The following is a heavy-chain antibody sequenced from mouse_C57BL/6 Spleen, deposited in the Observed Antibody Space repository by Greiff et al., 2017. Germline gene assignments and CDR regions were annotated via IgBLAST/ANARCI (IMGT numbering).Heavy chain of an antibody. V-gene: IGHV3-1*01. D-gene: IGHD1-1*01. CDR1: GYSITSGYD. Sequence: VQLQQSGPGMVKPSQSLSLPCTVTGYSITSGYDWHWIRHFPGNKLEWMGYISYSGSTNYNPSLKSRISITHDTSKNHFFLQLNSVTTEDTATYYCARERYYGGVYYFDYWGQGTTLTVSS. J-gene: IGHJ2*01. CDR3: ARERYYGGVYYFDY. CDR2: ISYSGST.